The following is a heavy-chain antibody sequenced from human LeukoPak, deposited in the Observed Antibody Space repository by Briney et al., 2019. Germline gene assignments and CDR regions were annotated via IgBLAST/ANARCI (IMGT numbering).Heavy chain of an antibody. CDR2: ISGSGGST. J-gene: IGHJ4*02. Sequence: PGGSLRLSCAASGFTFSSYAMSCVRQAPGKGLEWVSAISGSGGSTYYADSVKGRFTISRDNSKNTLYLQMNSLRAEDTAVYYCRISGYQLLWGDYFDYWGQGTLVTVSS. CDR3: RISGYQLLWGDYFDY. V-gene: IGHV3-23*01. CDR1: GFTFSSYA. D-gene: IGHD2-2*01.